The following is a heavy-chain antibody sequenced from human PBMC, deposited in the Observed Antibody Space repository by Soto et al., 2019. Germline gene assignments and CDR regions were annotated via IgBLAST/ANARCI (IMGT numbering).Heavy chain of an antibody. CDR1: GFTFSSYA. CDR3: AKNQPSWATRAAFDY. Sequence: GSLRLSCAASGFTFSSYAMDWVRQAPVKGLEWVSGISGGSGDSTFYADSVKGRFTISRDNSKNTLHLQMNSLRTEDTAVYYCAKNQPSWATRAAFDYWGQGTLVTVSS. CDR2: ISGGSGDST. D-gene: IGHD2-2*01. J-gene: IGHJ4*02. V-gene: IGHV3-23*01.